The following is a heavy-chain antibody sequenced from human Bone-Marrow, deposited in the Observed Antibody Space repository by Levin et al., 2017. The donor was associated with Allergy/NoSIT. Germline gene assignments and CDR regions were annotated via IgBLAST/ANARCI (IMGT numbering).Heavy chain of an antibody. D-gene: IGHD3-10*01. V-gene: IGHV5-51*01. Sequence: GESLKISCKGSGYSFTSYWIGWVRQMPGKGLEWMGIIYPGDSDTRYSPSFQGQVTISADKSISTAYLQWSSLKASDTAMYYCARRGGDYYGSGSSSNYYDYGMDVWGQGTTVTVSS. J-gene: IGHJ6*02. CDR3: ARRGGDYYGSGSSSNYYDYGMDV. CDR2: IYPGDSDT. CDR1: GYSFTSYW.